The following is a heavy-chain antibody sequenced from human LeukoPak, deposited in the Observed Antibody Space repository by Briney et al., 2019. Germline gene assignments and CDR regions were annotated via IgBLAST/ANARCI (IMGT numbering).Heavy chain of an antibody. CDR1: GYTLTELS. J-gene: IGHJ6*02. D-gene: IGHD4-23*01. CDR2: FDPEDGET. CDR3: AVVTPYYYYYGMDV. Sequence: ASVKVPCKVSGYTLTELSMHWVRQAPGKGLEWMGGFDPEDGETIYAQKFQGRVTMTEDTSTDTAYMELSSLRSEDTAVYYCAVVTPYYYYYGMDVWGQGTTVTVSS. V-gene: IGHV1-24*01.